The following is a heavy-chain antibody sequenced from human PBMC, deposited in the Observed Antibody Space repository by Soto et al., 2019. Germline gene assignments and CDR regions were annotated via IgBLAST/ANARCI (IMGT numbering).Heavy chain of an antibody. D-gene: IGHD3-10*01. J-gene: IGHJ6*02. V-gene: IGHV1-69*01. Sequence: QVQLVQSGPEVKKPGSSVKVSCKASGGVFSSYIISWVRQAPGQGLEWMGGSTPLLGTTNYAQSLQGRATITADEATSTAYMELSSLTSEDTAVYYCARIEYTDGSGDYYYFGMDVWGQGTAVIVSS. CDR3: ARIEYTDGSGDYYYFGMDV. CDR2: STPLLGTT. CDR1: GGVFSSYI.